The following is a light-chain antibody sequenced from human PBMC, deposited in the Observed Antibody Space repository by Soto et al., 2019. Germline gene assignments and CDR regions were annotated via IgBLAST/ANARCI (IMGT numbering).Light chain of an antibody. CDR1: QSVSSSY. CDR3: QQYGSSPLFT. J-gene: IGKJ2*01. Sequence: EIVLTQSPGTLSLSPGERATLPCRASQSVSSSYLAWYQQKPGQAPRLLIYGASSRATGIPDRFSGSGSGTDSTLTISRLEPEDFAVYYCQQYGSSPLFTFGQGTKVEIK. V-gene: IGKV3-20*01. CDR2: GAS.